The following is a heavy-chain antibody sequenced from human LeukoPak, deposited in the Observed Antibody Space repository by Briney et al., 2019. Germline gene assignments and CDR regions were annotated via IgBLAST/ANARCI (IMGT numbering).Heavy chain of an antibody. J-gene: IGHJ4*02. CDR3: AKDIHPWYSDYDYALCFDY. Sequence: GGSLRLSCAGSGFTFDDYAMHWVRQAPGKGLEWVSGISWNSGRIGYADSVKGRFTISRDNAKNSLYLQMNSLRAEDMALYYCAKDIHPWYSDYDYALCFDYWGQGTLVTVSS. CDR2: ISWNSGRI. V-gene: IGHV3-9*03. D-gene: IGHD5-12*01. CDR1: GFTFDDYA.